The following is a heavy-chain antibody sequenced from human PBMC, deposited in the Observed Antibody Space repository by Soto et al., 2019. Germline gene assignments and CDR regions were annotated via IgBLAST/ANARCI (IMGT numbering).Heavy chain of an antibody. V-gene: IGHV1-69*13. CDR1: GGTFSSYA. CDR3: ARGRYSSNPDDYYYGMDV. Sequence: ASVKVSCKASGGTFSSYAISWVRQAPGQGLEWMGGIIPIFGTANYAQKFQGRVTITADESTSTAYMELSSLRSEDTAVYYCARGRYSSNPDDYYYGMDVWGQGTTVTVSS. D-gene: IGHD6-13*01. J-gene: IGHJ6*02. CDR2: IIPIFGTA.